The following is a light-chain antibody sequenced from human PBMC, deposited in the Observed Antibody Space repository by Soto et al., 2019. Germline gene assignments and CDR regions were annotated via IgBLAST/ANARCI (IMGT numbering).Light chain of an antibody. CDR3: QQYNNWPRG. V-gene: IGKV3D-15*01. Sequence: EIVMTPSPATLSVSPVERATLSCRASQSVSSNLAWYQQKPGQAPRLLIYGASTRATGIPARFSGSGSGTEFTLTISSLQSEDFAVYYCQQYNNWPRGFGQGTRLEIK. CDR1: QSVSSN. CDR2: GAS. J-gene: IGKJ5*01.